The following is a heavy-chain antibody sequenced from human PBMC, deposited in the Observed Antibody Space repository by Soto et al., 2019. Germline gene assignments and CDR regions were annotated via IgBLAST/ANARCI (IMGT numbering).Heavy chain of an antibody. CDR2: IFSNDEK. Sequence: QVTLKESGPVLVKPTETLTLTCTVSGFSLSNARMGVSWIRQPPGKALEWLAHIFSNDEKSYSTSLKSRLTISKNTSKSQVVLTMTNMDPVDTATYYCARIRYDEYSSSWYTSDWYFDLWGRGTLVTVSS. D-gene: IGHD6-13*01. CDR3: ARIRYDEYSSSWYTSDWYFDL. J-gene: IGHJ2*01. CDR1: GFSLSNARMG. V-gene: IGHV2-26*01.